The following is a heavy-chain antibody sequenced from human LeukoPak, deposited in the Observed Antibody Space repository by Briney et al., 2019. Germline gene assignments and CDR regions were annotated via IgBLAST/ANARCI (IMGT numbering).Heavy chain of an antibody. V-gene: IGHV3-64*01. CDR2: ISSNGGST. Sequence: GGSLRLSCAASGFTFSSYAMHWVRQAPGKGLEYVSAISSNGGSTYYANSVKGRFTISRDNSKNTLYLQMGSLRAEDMAVYYCARLRRYWYFDLWGRGTLVTVSS. J-gene: IGHJ2*01. D-gene: IGHD3-16*01. CDR3: ARLRRYWYFDL. CDR1: GFTFSSYA.